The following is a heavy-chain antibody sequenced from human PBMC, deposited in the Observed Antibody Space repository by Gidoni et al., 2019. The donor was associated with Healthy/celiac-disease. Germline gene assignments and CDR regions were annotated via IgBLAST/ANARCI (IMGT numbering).Heavy chain of an antibody. CDR3: ARVWGYYYDSSGYVDY. V-gene: IGHV4-31*03. D-gene: IGHD3-22*01. CDR1: CGSLSSGCYY. CDR2: IYYSGST. J-gene: IGHJ4*02. Sequence: HVQLQESGPGLVTPSQPLSPTRTLSCGSLSSGCYYWRWIRQHPGKGLEWIGYIYYSGSTYYNPSLKSRVTISVDTSKNQFSLKLSSVTAADTAVYYCARVWGYYYDSSGYVDYWGQGTLVTVSS.